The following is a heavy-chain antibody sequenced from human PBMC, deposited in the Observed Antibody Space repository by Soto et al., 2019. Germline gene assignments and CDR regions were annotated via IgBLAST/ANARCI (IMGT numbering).Heavy chain of an antibody. V-gene: IGHV3-23*01. Sequence: SLRLSCAASGFTFSSYAMSWVRQAPGKGLECVSAISGSGGSTYYADSVKGRFTISRDDSRSTAYLQMNSLRVEDTAVYYCAKGVSQYTPLALFDYWGRGXLVTVYS. CDR3: AKGVSQYTPLALFDY. D-gene: IGHD5-18*01. CDR2: ISGSGGST. J-gene: IGHJ4*02. CDR1: GFTFSSYA.